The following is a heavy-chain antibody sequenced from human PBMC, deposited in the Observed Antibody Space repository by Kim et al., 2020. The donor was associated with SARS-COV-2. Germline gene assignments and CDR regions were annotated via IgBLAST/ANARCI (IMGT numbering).Heavy chain of an antibody. V-gene: IGHV1-8*01. CDR2: MNPNSGNT. D-gene: IGHD2-2*01. CDR3: ARGRSQLDPWAFDI. CDR1: GYTFTSYD. J-gene: IGHJ3*02. Sequence: ASVKVSCKASGYTFTSYDINWVRQATGQGLEWMGWMNPNSGNTGYAQKFQGRVTMTRNTSISTAYMELSSLRSEDTAVYYCARGRSQLDPWAFDIWGQGTMVTVSS.